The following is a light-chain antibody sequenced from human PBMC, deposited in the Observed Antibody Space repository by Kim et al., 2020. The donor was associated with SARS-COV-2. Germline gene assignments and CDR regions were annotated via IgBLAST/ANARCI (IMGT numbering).Light chain of an antibody. Sequence: AAAGDRATVTCRASQGIGNYLAWYQQKPGKVPKRLIYAASTLQSGVPSRFSGSGSGTDFTLTISSLQPEDVATYYCQKYNSAPFTFGPGTKVDIK. J-gene: IGKJ3*01. CDR2: AAS. CDR3: QKYNSAPFT. CDR1: QGIGNY. V-gene: IGKV1-27*01.